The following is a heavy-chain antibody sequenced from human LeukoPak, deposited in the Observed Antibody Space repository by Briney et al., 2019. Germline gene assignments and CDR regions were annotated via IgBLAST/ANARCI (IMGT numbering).Heavy chain of an antibody. J-gene: IGHJ4*02. CDR2: IYHSGTT. CDR1: GYSISSGYS. V-gene: IGHV4-38-2*02. Sequence: SETLSLTCTVSGYSISSGYSWGWIRQPPGKGLEWIGSIYHSGTTYYNPSLKSRVTISVDTSKNQFSLKLRSVTAADTAVYYCGRDLEGDTSGMGYWGQGTLVTVSS. D-gene: IGHD1-26*01. CDR3: GRDLEGDTSGMGY.